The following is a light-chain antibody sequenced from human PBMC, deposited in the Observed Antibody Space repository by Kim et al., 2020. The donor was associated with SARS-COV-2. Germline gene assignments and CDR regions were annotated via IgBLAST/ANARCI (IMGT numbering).Light chain of an antibody. V-gene: IGKV3-20*01. CDR3: QQYGNTPYT. CDR2: GAS. CDR1: QRIAARM. Sequence: LSPGRGASLSCRASQRIAARMLAWYQQRPGQAPRLRVYGASNRATGIPDRFSGSETGTGFTLTISRVEPEDVAVYFCQQYGNTPYTFGQGTKLEI. J-gene: IGKJ2*01.